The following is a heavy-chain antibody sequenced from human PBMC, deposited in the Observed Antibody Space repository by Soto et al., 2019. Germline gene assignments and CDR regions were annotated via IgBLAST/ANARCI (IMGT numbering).Heavy chain of an antibody. V-gene: IGHV1-46*01. D-gene: IGHD1-26*01. CDR3: ARSSGGNFGIIIEGTNWFAP. J-gene: IGHJ5*02. CDR2: INPHGGST. Sequence: ASVKVSCKAPRDTFASYYINWVRQAPGQGLEWMGVINPHGGSTAYAQKFKGRVTLTRDTSASTVYMEVSSLTSEDTAMYYCARSSGGNFGIIIEGTNWFAPSCQTPLVTGFS. CDR1: RDTFASYY.